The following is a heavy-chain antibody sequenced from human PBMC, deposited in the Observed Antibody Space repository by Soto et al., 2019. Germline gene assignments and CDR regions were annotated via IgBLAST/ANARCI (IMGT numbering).Heavy chain of an antibody. J-gene: IGHJ4*02. V-gene: IGHV3-23*01. D-gene: IGHD5-12*01. Sequence: EVQLLESGGGLVQPGGSLRLSCAASGFTFSSHAMSWVRQAPGKGLEWVSAITGSGDYTNYAASVQGRFTTSRDNSKNTLYLQMNSLRAEDTAVDYCAKRRWLQSGDFDYWGQGTLVTVSS. CDR2: ITGSGDYT. CDR3: AKRRWLQSGDFDY. CDR1: GFTFSSHA.